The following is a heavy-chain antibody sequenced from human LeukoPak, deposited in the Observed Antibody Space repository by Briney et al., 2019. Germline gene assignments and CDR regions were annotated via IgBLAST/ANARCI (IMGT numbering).Heavy chain of an antibody. CDR2: IDADNGNT. J-gene: IGHJ5*02. Sequence: GASVKVSCKASGYTFTIHTIHWVRQAPGQRLEWMGWIDADNGNTKYSQKFQDRITITRDTSASTAYMELRSLRSEDTAVYSCARVPVGQYSYDSWGQGSLVTVSS. CDR3: ARVPVGQYSYDS. D-gene: IGHD5-18*01. CDR1: GYTFTIHT. V-gene: IGHV1-3*01.